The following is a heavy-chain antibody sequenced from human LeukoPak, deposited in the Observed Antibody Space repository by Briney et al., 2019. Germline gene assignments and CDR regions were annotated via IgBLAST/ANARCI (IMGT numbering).Heavy chain of an antibody. CDR2: ISGSGGST. V-gene: IGHV3-23*01. Sequence: GGSLRLSCAASGFTFSSYAMSWVRQAPGKGLEWVSAISGSGGSTYYADSVKGRFTISRDNSKNTLYLQMNSLRAEDTAVYYCANANYDFWSGYSLLYYYYYMDVWGKGTTVTVSS. J-gene: IGHJ6*03. D-gene: IGHD3-3*01. CDR1: GFTFSSYA. CDR3: ANANYDFWSGYSLLYYYYYMDV.